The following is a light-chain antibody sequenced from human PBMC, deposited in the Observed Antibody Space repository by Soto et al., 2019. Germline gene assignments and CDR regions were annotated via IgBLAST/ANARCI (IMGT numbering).Light chain of an antibody. CDR3: SSYADSNNWV. Sequence: QSALTRPPSASGSPGQSVTISCTGTSSDIGGYHYVSWYQQHPGKAPKLMIYDVSKRPSGVPDRFSGSKSGNTASLTVSGLQAEDEADYYCSSYADSNNWVFGTGTKLTVL. CDR1: SSDIGGYHY. J-gene: IGLJ1*01. CDR2: DVS. V-gene: IGLV2-8*01.